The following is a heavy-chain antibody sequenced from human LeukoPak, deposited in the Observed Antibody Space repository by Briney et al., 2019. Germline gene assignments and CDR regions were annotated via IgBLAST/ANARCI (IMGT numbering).Heavy chain of an antibody. Sequence: ASVKVSCKASGYTFTSYGISWVRQAPGQGLEWMGWISAYNGNTNYAQKLQGRVTMTTDTSTSTAYMELRSLRSDDTAVYYCARDLPQLGYCSSTSCYAYWFDPWGQGTLVTVSS. CDR1: GYTFTSYG. V-gene: IGHV1-18*01. D-gene: IGHD2-2*01. CDR2: ISAYNGNT. CDR3: ARDLPQLGYCSSTSCYAYWFDP. J-gene: IGHJ5*02.